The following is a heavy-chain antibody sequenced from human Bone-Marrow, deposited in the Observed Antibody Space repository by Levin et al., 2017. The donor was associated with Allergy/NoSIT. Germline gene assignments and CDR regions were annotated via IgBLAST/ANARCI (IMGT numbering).Heavy chain of an antibody. CDR1: GFTFSNAW. CDR2: IKSKTDGGTT. Sequence: GESLKISCAASGFTFSNAWMSWVRQAPGKGLEWVGRIKSKTDGGTTDYAAPVKGRFTISRDDSKNTLYLQMNSLKTEDTAVYYCTTDHSRVRFLEWPQATNWFDPWGQGTLVTVSS. D-gene: IGHD3-3*01. CDR3: TTDHSRVRFLEWPQATNWFDP. J-gene: IGHJ5*02. V-gene: IGHV3-15*01.